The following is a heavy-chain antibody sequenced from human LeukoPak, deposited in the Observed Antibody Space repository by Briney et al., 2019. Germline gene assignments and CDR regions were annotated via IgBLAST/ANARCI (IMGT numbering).Heavy chain of an antibody. CDR3: ARAAGNYYDSSGYFRLEYYFDY. V-gene: IGHV3-74*01. J-gene: IGHJ4*02. CDR1: GFTFSSYW. Sequence: PGGSLRLSCAASGFTFSSYWMHWVRQAPGKGLVWVSRINSDGSSTYYADSVKGRFTISRDNSKNTLYLQMNSLRAEDTAVYYCARAAGNYYDSSGYFRLEYYFDYWGQGTLVTVSS. CDR2: INSDGSST. D-gene: IGHD3-22*01.